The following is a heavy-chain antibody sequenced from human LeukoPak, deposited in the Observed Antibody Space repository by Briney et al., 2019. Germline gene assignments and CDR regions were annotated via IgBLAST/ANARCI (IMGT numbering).Heavy chain of an antibody. CDR2: ISAYNGNT. Sequence: ASVKVSCKASGYTFTSYGISWVRQAPGQGLEWMGWISAYNGNTNYAQKLQGRVTMTTDTSTSTAYMEPRSLRSDDTAVYYCARGHPLQVRGVITPHNYYFDYWGQGTLVTVSS. CDR1: GYTFTSYG. CDR3: ARGHPLQVRGVITPHNYYFDY. D-gene: IGHD3-10*01. J-gene: IGHJ4*02. V-gene: IGHV1-18*01.